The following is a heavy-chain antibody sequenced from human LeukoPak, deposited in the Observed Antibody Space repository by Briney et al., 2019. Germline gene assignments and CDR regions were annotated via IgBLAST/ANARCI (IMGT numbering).Heavy chain of an antibody. D-gene: IGHD4-11*01. V-gene: IGHV3-23*01. CDR2: ISGSGGST. Sequence: GGSLRLSCAASGFTFSSYAMSWVRQAPGKGLEWVSAISGSGGSTYYADSVKGRFTISRDNSKNTLYPQMNSLRAEDTAVYYCAKRVSSNYGGYYYYMDVWGKGTTVTVSS. CDR1: GFTFSSYA. J-gene: IGHJ6*03. CDR3: AKRVSSNYGGYYYYMDV.